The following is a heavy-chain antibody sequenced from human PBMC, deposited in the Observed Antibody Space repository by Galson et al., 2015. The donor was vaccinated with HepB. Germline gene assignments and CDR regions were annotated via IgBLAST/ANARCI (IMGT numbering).Heavy chain of an antibody. D-gene: IGHD2-15*01. Sequence: SLRLSCAASGFIFNSYAMSWVRQAPGKGLEWVSVISGSGGSTYYADSVKGRFTISRDNSKNTLFLQMNSLGAEDTAVYYCAKQEKFPVRGCIDYWGQGTLVTVSS. V-gene: IGHV3-23*01. J-gene: IGHJ4*02. CDR1: GFIFNSYA. CDR2: ISGSGGST. CDR3: AKQEKFPVRGCIDY.